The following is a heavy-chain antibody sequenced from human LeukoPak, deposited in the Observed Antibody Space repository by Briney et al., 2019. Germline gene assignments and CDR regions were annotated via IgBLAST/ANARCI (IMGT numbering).Heavy chain of an antibody. Sequence: ASVKVSCKASGYTFTGYYMHWVRQAPGQGLEWMGWINPNNGGTNYAQKFQDRVTMTRDTSITTAYMELSRLRSDDTAVYYCTLYSSWRPCDYWGQGTLVTVSS. D-gene: IGHD6-6*01. CDR3: TLYSSWRPCDY. V-gene: IGHV1-2*02. CDR2: INPNNGGT. J-gene: IGHJ4*02. CDR1: GYTFTGYY.